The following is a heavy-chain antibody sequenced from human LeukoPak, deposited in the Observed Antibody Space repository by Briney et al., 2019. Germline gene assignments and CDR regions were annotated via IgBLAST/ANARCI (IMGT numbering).Heavy chain of an antibody. D-gene: IGHD6-13*01. CDR2: ISWDGGST. Sequence: GSLRLSCAASGFTFDDYAMHWVRQAPGKGLEWVSLISWDGGSTYYADSVKGRFTISRDNSKNSLYLQMNSLRAEDTALYYCAKGVAAAGRPPLDYWGQGTLVTVSS. CDR1: GFTFDDYA. CDR3: AKGVAAAGRPPLDY. J-gene: IGHJ4*02. V-gene: IGHV3-43D*03.